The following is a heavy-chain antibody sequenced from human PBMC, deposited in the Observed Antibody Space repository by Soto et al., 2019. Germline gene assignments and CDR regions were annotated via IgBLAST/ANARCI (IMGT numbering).Heavy chain of an antibody. D-gene: IGHD6-13*01. V-gene: IGHV1-8*01. CDR1: GYTFTSYD. J-gene: IGHJ6*02. Sequence: ASVKVCCEASGYTFTSYDINWVRQATGQGLEWMGWMNPNSGNTGYAQKFRGRVTMTRNTSISTAYMELSSLRSEDTAVYYCARVIDSSSWYDYYYYGMDVWGQGTTVTVSS. CDR2: MNPNSGNT. CDR3: ARVIDSSSWYDYYYYGMDV.